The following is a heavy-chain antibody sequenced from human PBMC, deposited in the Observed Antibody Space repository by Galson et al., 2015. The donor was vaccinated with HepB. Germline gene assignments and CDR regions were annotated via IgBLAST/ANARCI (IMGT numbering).Heavy chain of an antibody. CDR3: ARKNSGSFYV. CDR1: GSTLTELS. J-gene: IGHJ4*02. D-gene: IGHD1-26*01. V-gene: IGHV1-24*01. CDR2: LDREDGEP. Sequence: SVTVSCKVFGSTLTELSMHWVRQVPGKGLEWVGGLDREDGEPVYAGRFQGRVTLTEDTSIDTAYMELSSLRPEDTAMFYCARKNSGSFYVWGQGTLVTVSA.